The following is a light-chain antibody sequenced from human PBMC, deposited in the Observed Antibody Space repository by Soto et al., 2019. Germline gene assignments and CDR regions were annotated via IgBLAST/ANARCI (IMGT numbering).Light chain of an antibody. Sequence: TQSPVTLSVSPEDRATLSCRASQSVSRNLAWYQQKPGQAPRLLIHDASARATGIPARFTGSGSGTEFTLTISSLQSEDFAVYYRQQYNLWPLTFGGGTRVEV. V-gene: IGKV3-15*01. CDR2: DAS. CDR3: QQYNLWPLT. CDR1: QSVSRN. J-gene: IGKJ4*01.